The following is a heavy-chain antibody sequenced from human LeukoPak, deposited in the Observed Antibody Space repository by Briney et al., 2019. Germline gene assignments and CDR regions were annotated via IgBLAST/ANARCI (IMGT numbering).Heavy chain of an antibody. CDR2: ISSSSSYI. CDR3: AKCTGRGAPYYFDY. J-gene: IGHJ4*02. Sequence: GGSLRLSCAASGFTFSSYSMNWVRQAPGKGLEWVSSISSSSSYIYYADSVKGQFTISRDNAKNSLYLQMNSLRAEDTALYYCAKCTGRGAPYYFDYWGQGTLVTVSS. D-gene: IGHD1-14*01. V-gene: IGHV3-21*04. CDR1: GFTFSSYS.